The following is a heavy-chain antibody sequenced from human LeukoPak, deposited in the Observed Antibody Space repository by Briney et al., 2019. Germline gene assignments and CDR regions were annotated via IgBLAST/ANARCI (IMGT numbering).Heavy chain of an antibody. CDR3: ARDRGAMVYAIKD. J-gene: IGHJ4*02. Sequence: ASVTVSCKASGYTFSSYYMHWVRQAPGQGLEWMGIINPSGGSTSYAQKFQGRVTMTRDTSTSTVYMELSSLRSEDTAVYYCARDRGAMVYAIKDWGQGTLVTVSS. CDR1: GYTFSSYY. CDR2: INPSGGST. D-gene: IGHD2-8*01. V-gene: IGHV1-46*01.